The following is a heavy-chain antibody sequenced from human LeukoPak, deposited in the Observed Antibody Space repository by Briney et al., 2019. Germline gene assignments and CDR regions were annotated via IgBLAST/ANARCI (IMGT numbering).Heavy chain of an antibody. Sequence: GTSLRLSCAASGFIFSHYGMHWVRQAPGKGLEWVAVVWPDGNKKYYADSVKGRFTISRDNAKNSLYLQMNSLRAEDTAVYYCARDRAVFDYWGQGTLVTVSS. J-gene: IGHJ4*02. CDR1: GFIFSHYG. V-gene: IGHV3-33*01. CDR2: VWPDGNKK. CDR3: ARDRAVFDY.